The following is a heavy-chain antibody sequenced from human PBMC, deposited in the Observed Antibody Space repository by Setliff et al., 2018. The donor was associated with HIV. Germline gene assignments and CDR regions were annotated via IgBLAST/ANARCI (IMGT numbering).Heavy chain of an antibody. CDR3: AAGGATFDY. J-gene: IGHJ4*02. V-gene: IGHV3-7*01. CDR1: GFTFSSYE. D-gene: IGHD1-26*01. CDR2: IKPDGSEG. Sequence: GGSLRLSCAASGFTFSSYEMSWIRQAPGKGLEWLANIKPDGSEGSYVDSVKGRFTVSRDNAKSILYLQMNSLRAEDTAVYYCAAGGATFDYWGQGSLVTVSS.